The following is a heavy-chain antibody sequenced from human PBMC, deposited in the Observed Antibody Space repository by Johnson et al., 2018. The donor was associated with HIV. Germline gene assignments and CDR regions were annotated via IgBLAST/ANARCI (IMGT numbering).Heavy chain of an antibody. D-gene: IGHD5-18*01. J-gene: IGHJ3*02. CDR3: AKDGYSYVFDAFDI. CDR1: GFTFDDYA. CDR2: ISWNSGSI. V-gene: IGHV3-9*01. Sequence: VQLVESGGGLVQPGRSLRLSCAASGFTFDDYAMHWVRQAPGKGLEWVSGISWNSGSIGYADSVKGRFTISRDNAKNSLYLQMNSLRAEDTALYYCAKDGYSYVFDAFDIWGQGTMFTVSS.